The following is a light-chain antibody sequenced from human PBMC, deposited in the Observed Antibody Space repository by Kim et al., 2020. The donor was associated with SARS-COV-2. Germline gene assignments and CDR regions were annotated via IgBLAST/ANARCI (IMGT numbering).Light chain of an antibody. CDR1: QTISNY. J-gene: IGKJ4*01. CDR3: QQSYNTPLT. CDR2: AAS. V-gene: IGKV1-39*01. Sequence: ASVGDRVTITCRASQTISNYLNWYQQKPGQAPKLLIYAASTLQSGVPSRFSGSGSGTVFTLTISSLQVEDFATYYCQQSYNTPLTFGGGTKVDIK.